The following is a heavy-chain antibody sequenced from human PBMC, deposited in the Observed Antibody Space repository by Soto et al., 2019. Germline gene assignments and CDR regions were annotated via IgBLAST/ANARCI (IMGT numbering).Heavy chain of an antibody. J-gene: IGHJ6*02. CDR1: GFTFSSYA. CDR2: ISGSGGST. V-gene: IGHV3-23*01. Sequence: QPGGSLRLSCAASGFTFSSYAMSWVRQAPGKGLEWVSAISGSGGSTYYADSVKGRFTTSRDNSKNTLYLQMNSLRAEDTAVYYCAKVWCSSTSCPGYYYYYGMDVWGQGTTVTVSS. CDR3: AKVWCSSTSCPGYYYYYGMDV. D-gene: IGHD2-2*01.